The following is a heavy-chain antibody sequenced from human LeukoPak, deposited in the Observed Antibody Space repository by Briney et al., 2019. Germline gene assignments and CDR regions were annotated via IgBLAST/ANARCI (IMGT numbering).Heavy chain of an antibody. V-gene: IGHV3-23*01. D-gene: IGHD3-22*01. CDR3: AKPLVSDYYDSSGYWGY. Sequence: GGSLRLSCAASGFTFSSYAMSWVRQAPGKGLEWVSAISGSGDSTYYSDSVKGRFTISRDNTKNTLYVQMNSLRAEDTAVYYCAKPLVSDYYDSSGYWGYWGQGTLVTVSS. CDR2: ISGSGDST. J-gene: IGHJ4*02. CDR1: GFTFSSYA.